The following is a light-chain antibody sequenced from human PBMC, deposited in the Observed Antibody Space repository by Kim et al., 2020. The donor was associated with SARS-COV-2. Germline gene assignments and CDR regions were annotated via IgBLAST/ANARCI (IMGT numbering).Light chain of an antibody. V-gene: IGKV1-17*03. CDR1: QAISNY. Sequence: DIQMTQSPSAMSASVGDRVTITCRASQAISNYLAWFQQKPGKVPKRLIYPASTLQSGVPSRFSGSGSGTEFTLTISSLQPDDFATYYCLQQNNYPLPFGQGSKLEI. CDR2: PAS. J-gene: IGKJ1*01. CDR3: LQQNNYPLP.